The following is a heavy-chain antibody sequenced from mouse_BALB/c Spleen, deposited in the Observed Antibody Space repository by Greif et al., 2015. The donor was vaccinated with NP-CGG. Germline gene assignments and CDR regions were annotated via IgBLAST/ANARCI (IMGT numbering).Heavy chain of an antibody. V-gene: IGHV5-4*02. Sequence: EVMLVESGGGLVKPGGSLKLSCAASGFTFSDYYMYWVRQTPEKRLEWVATISDGGSYTYYPDSVKGRFTISRDNAKNNLYLQMSSLKSEDTAMYYCARDGRWLLWFAYWGQGTLVTVSA. CDR2: ISDGGSYT. CDR3: ARDGRWLLWFAY. J-gene: IGHJ3*01. D-gene: IGHD2-3*01. CDR1: GFTFSDYY.